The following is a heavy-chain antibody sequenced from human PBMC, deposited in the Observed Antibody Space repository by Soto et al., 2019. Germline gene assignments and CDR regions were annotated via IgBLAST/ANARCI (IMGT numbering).Heavy chain of an antibody. CDR3: ARDPYHVLMVNAPNLYGMDV. CDR1: GYTVSNYA. V-gene: IGHV1-3*01. CDR2: INAGNGDI. D-gene: IGHD2-8*01. Sequence: ASVKVSCKASGYTVSNYAMHWVRQAPGQRLEWMGWINAGNGDIKYSQKFQGRVSITRDTSANTAYMELSSLRFEDTAVYYCARDPYHVLMVNAPNLYGMDVWG. J-gene: IGHJ6*02.